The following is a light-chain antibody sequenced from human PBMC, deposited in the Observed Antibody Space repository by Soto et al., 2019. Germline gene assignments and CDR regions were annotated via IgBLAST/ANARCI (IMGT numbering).Light chain of an antibody. J-gene: IGKJ4*01. Sequence: PGGIPILSCRAGQSVSDYLAWYQQKRGQPPRLLFFDASNRVTGVPARFSAGGSGTDFTLIISTLEPEDFSVYYYQKRVNWPATFGGGTKVDSK. CDR2: DAS. V-gene: IGKV3-11*01. CDR1: QSVSDY. CDR3: QKRVNWPAT.